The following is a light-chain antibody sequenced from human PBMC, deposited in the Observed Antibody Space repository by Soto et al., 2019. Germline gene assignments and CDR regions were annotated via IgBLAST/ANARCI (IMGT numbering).Light chain of an antibody. CDR2: SAS. CDR3: QQYHSYWT. V-gene: IGKV3-15*01. J-gene: IGKJ1*01. CDR1: QTSFRSA. Sequence: VMTQAQATLCVFPGARVSLSWRASQTSFRSAVAWYQQKFGQAPRLRIQSASTRATGIPFRFSGSGSGTDFTLTISSLQTDDFSTYYCQQYHSYWTFGQGTKVEIK.